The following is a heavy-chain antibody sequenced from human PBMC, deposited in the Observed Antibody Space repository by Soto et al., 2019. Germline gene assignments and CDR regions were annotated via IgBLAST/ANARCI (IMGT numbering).Heavy chain of an antibody. Sequence: PSETLSLTCTVSGGSISTSYWSWIRQPPGKGLEYIGYIFYSETTNYNPSLKSRVTMPIDRSKRQFSLKMTSVTAADTAVYYCARGILYSGSYYGLDYWGQGTLVTVS. CDR2: IFYSETT. V-gene: IGHV4-59*01. D-gene: IGHD1-26*01. CDR3: ARGILYSGSYYGLDY. CDR1: GGSISTSY. J-gene: IGHJ4*02.